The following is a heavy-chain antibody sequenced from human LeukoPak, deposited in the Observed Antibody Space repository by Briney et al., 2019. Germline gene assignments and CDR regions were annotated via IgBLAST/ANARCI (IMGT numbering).Heavy chain of an antibody. D-gene: IGHD2-15*01. CDR1: GYTLTSYG. CDR3: ARGYVVVVVAATGGADAFDI. CDR2: ISAYNGNT. Sequence: GASVKVSCKASGYTLTSYGISWVRQAPGQGLEWMGWISAYNGNTNYAQKLQGRVTMTTDTSTSTAYMELRSLRSDDTAVYYCARGYVVVVVAATGGADAFDIWGQGTMVTVSS. J-gene: IGHJ3*02. V-gene: IGHV1-18*01.